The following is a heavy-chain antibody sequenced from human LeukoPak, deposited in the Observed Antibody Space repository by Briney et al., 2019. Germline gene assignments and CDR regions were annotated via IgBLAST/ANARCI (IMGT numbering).Heavy chain of an antibody. CDR1: EFTFSSYS. Sequence: GGSLRLSCAASEFTFSSYSMHWVRQAPGKGLEWVAVIWNDGSNKYYGDSVKGRFTIARDNSRNTMYLHMNSLRAEDTAVYYCARDQPESVARDGDYYYGMDVWGQGTTVTVSS. J-gene: IGHJ6*02. D-gene: IGHD5-12*01. V-gene: IGHV3-33*01. CDR3: ARDQPESVARDGDYYYGMDV. CDR2: IWNDGSNK.